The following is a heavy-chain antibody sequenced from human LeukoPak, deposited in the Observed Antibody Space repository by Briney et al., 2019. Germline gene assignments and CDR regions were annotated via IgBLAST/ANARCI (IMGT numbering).Heavy chain of an antibody. CDR1: GYSFSNYW. CDR3: ARRHCSGGSCYSGFDH. D-gene: IGHD2-15*01. V-gene: IGHV5-51*01. J-gene: IGHJ4*02. Sequence: GESLQISCKGSGYSFSNYWIGWVRQMPGKGLEWMGIIYPGDSDTRYSPSFQGQVTISADKSISTAYLQRSSLKASDTAMYYCARRHCSGGSCYSGFDHWGQGTLVTVSS. CDR2: IYPGDSDT.